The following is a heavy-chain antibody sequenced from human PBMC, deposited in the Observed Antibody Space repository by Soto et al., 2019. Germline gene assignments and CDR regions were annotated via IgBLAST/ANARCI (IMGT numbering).Heavy chain of an antibody. CDR3: ARGAPYDILTGYYPPWFAP. Sequence: ASVKVSCKASGYTFTGYYMHWVRQAPGQGLEWMGWINPNSGGTNYAQKFQGWVTMTRDTSISTAYMELSRLRSDDTAVYYCARGAPYDILTGYYPPWFAPWGQGTLVTVS. J-gene: IGHJ5*02. V-gene: IGHV1-2*04. CDR2: INPNSGGT. D-gene: IGHD3-9*01. CDR1: GYTFTGYY.